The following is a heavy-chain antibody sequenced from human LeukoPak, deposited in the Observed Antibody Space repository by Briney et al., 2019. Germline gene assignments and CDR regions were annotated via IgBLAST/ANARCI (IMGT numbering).Heavy chain of an antibody. D-gene: IGHD6-13*01. Sequence: GGSLRLSCAASGFTFSDYYMSWIRQAPGKGLEWVSYISSSGSTLYYADSVKGRITISRDNAKNSLYLQMNSLRAEDTAVYYCAKGTIAAAGTDCDYWGQGTQVTVSS. V-gene: IGHV3-11*01. CDR2: ISSSGSTL. J-gene: IGHJ4*02. CDR1: GFTFSDYY. CDR3: AKGTIAAAGTDCDY.